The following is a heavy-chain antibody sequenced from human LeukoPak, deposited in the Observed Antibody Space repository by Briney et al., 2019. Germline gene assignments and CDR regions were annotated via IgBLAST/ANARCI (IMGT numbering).Heavy chain of an antibody. CDR2: IDPSDSYT. J-gene: IGHJ5*02. CDR1: GYSFTTYW. CDR3: ARQYYDSSGSNWFDP. V-gene: IGHV5-10-1*01. D-gene: IGHD3-22*01. Sequence: GESLKISCKGSGYSFTTYWISWVRQMPGKGLEWMGRIDPSDSYTKYSPSFQGHVTISADKSISTAYLQWSSLKASDTAMYYCARQYYDSSGSNWFDPWGQGTLVTVSS.